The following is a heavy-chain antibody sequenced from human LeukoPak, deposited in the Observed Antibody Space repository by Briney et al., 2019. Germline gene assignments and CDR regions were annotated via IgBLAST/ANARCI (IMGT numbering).Heavy chain of an antibody. CDR1: GGTFSSYA. J-gene: IGHJ3*02. CDR2: IIPIFSTA. V-gene: IGHV1-69*13. D-gene: IGHD2-21*02. CDR3: ARVRRAYCGGDCRDAFDI. Sequence: ASVTVSCKASGGTFSSYAISWVRQAPGQGLEWLGGIIPIFSTAKYAQKFQDRVTITADESTSTAYMALSSLRSEDTALYYCARVRRAYCGGDCRDAFDIWGQGTMVTVSS.